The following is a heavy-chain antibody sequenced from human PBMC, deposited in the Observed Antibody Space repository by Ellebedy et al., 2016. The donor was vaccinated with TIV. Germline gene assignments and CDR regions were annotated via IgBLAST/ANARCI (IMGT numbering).Heavy chain of an antibody. D-gene: IGHD3-9*01. J-gene: IGHJ3*01. V-gene: IGHV3-23*01. CDR1: GFTFSSYA. Sequence: GGSLRLSXEASGFTFSSYAMSWLRQAPGKGLEWVSVFGGRSTTTYYADSMKGRFTISRDNSKNTLYLQMNSLRADDTALYFCAKDDSGYDILTGYYGSAFDVWGQGTVVTVSS. CDR2: FGGRSTTT. CDR3: AKDDSGYDILTGYYGSAFDV.